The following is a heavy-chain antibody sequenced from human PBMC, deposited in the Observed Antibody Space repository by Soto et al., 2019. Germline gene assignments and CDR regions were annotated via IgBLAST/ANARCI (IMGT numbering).Heavy chain of an antibody. CDR2: IDPSDSYT. V-gene: IGHV5-10-1*01. Sequence: GESLKISGEGSGYSFTSYWISWVRQMPGKGLEWMGRIDPSDSYTNYSPSFQGHVTISADKSISTAYLQWSSLKASDTAMYYCARHPSDSYGSLVDYWGQGTLVTVSS. CDR3: ARHPSDSYGSLVDY. J-gene: IGHJ4*02. D-gene: IGHD5-18*01. CDR1: GYSFTSYW.